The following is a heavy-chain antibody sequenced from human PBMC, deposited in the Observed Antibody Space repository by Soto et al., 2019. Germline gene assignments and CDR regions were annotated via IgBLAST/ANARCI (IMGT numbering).Heavy chain of an antibody. CDR3: AKASSGNYLTWFGF. V-gene: IGHV3-30*18. Sequence: PGGSLRLSCAASGFTFSSYGMHWVRQAPGKGLEWVAVISYDGSNKYYADSVKGRFTISRDNSKNTLYLQMSSLRAEDTAVYYCAKASSGNYLTWFGFWGQGALVTVPS. CDR2: ISYDGSNK. D-gene: IGHD1-26*01. J-gene: IGHJ4*02. CDR1: GFTFSSYG.